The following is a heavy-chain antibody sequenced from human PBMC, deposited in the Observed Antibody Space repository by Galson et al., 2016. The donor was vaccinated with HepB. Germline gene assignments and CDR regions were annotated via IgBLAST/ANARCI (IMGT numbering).Heavy chain of an antibody. D-gene: IGHD5-24*01. CDR1: GFTFSTYW. V-gene: IGHV3-74*01. CDR3: ARDRDARPYDY. CDR2: IGTDGRS. Sequence: SPRLSCAASGFTFSTYWMHWVRQAPGKGLEWVSRIGTDGRSNYADSVKGRFTISRDNSKNTLYLQMNSLRAGDTAIYYCARDRDARPYDYWGQGTLVIVSS. J-gene: IGHJ4*02.